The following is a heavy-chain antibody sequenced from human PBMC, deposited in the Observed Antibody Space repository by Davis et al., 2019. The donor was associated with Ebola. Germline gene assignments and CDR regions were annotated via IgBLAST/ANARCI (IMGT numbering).Heavy chain of an antibody. V-gene: IGHV3-53*01. D-gene: IGHD1-14*01. Sequence: PGGSLRLSCAASGFTLNSYGMNWVRQAPGKGLEWVSVIYSGGSTYYADSVKGRFTISRDNSKNTLYLQMNSLRAGDTAVYYCARAELYYYYYMDVWGKGTTVTVSS. CDR3: ARAELYYYYYMDV. J-gene: IGHJ6*03. CDR2: IYSGGST. CDR1: GFTLNSYG.